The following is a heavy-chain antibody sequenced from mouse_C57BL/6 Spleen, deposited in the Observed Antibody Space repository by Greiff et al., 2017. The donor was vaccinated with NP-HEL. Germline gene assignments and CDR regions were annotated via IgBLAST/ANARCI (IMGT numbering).Heavy chain of an antibody. CDR1: GFTFSDYG. CDR2: ISSGSSTT. J-gene: IGHJ3*01. CDR3: ERDDGYYVFAY. V-gene: IGHV5-17*01. Sequence: EVQLVESGGGLVKPGGSLKLSCAASGFTFSDYGMHWVRQAPEKGLEWVAYISSGSSTTYYADTVKGRFTISRDNAKNTLFLQMTSLRSEDTAMYYCERDDGYYVFAYWGQGTLVTVSA. D-gene: IGHD2-3*01.